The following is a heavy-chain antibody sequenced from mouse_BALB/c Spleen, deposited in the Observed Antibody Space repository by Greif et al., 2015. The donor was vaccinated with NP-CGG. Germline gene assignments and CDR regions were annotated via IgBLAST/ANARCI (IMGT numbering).Heavy chain of an antibody. J-gene: IGHJ2*01. Sequence: VQLQQSGAELVRPGALVKLSCKASGFNIKDYYMHWVKQRPEQGLEWIGWIDPENGNTIYDPKFQGKASITADTSSNTAFLQLSSLTSEDTAVYYCAADFDYWVQGTTLTVSS. CDR1: GFNIKDYY. V-gene: IGHV14-1*02. CDR3: AADFDY. CDR2: IDPENGNT.